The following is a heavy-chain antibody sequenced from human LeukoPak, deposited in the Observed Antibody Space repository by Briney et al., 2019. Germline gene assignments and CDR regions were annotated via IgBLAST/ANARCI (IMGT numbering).Heavy chain of an antibody. Sequence: GGSLRLSCEASGFTFNTYSMNWARQAPGKGLEWVSAISGSRGTTYYADSVKGRFTISRDNSKNTLYLQMNRLRAEDTAVYYCAKDAYLGSNWLDPWGQGTLVTVSS. V-gene: IGHV3-23*01. CDR3: AKDAYLGSNWLDP. D-gene: IGHD7-27*01. CDR2: ISGSRGTT. CDR1: GFTFNTYS. J-gene: IGHJ5*02.